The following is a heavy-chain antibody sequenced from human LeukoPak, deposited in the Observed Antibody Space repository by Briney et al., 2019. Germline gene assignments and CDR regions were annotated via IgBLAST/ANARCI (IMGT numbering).Heavy chain of an antibody. Sequence: PSETLSLTCAVYGGSFSGYYWSWIRQPPGKGLEWIGSIYYSGSTYYNPSLKSRVTISVDTSKNQFSLKLSSVTAADTAVYYCARLNYYDSSGYLSRAPFDYWGQGTLVTVSS. CDR1: GGSFSGYY. V-gene: IGHV4-34*01. CDR3: ARLNYYDSSGYLSRAPFDY. J-gene: IGHJ4*02. CDR2: IYYSGST. D-gene: IGHD3-22*01.